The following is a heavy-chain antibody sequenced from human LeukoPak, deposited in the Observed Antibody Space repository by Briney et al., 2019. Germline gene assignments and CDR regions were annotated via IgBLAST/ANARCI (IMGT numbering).Heavy chain of an antibody. D-gene: IGHD3-9*01. V-gene: IGHV1-2*02. J-gene: IGHJ6*02. CDR1: GYTFTGYY. CDR3: ARDSPEYYDILTGLPTMDV. CDR2: INPNSGGT. Sequence: ASVTVSCKASGYTFTGYYMHWVRQAPGQGLEWMGWINPNSGGTNYAQEFQGRVTMTRDTSISTAYMELRSLRSDDTAVYYCARDSPEYYDILTGLPTMDVWGHGNTVTVSS.